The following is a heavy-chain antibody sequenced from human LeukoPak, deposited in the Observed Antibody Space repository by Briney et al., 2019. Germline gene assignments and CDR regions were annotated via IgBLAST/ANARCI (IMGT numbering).Heavy chain of an antibody. Sequence: ASVKVSCKASGGTFTSYAISWVRQAPGQGLEWLGRIIPILGIANYAQKFQGRVTITADKSTSTAYMELSSLRSEDTAVYYCARDPDPYGDYVGVSWGQGTLVTASS. J-gene: IGHJ5*02. D-gene: IGHD4-17*01. CDR3: ARDPDPYGDYVGVS. V-gene: IGHV1-69*04. CDR1: GGTFTSYA. CDR2: IIPILGIA.